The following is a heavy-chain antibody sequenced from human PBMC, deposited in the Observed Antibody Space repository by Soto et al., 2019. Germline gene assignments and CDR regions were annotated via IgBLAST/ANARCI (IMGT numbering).Heavy chain of an antibody. J-gene: IGHJ6*02. V-gene: IGHV3-30*18. CDR1: GFTFSSYG. CDR2: ISYDGSNK. CDR3: AKDKVGIAVAGTSRRRYYYGMDV. D-gene: IGHD6-19*01. Sequence: GGSLRLSCAASGFTFSSYGMHWVRQAPGKGLEWVAVISYDGSNKYYADSVKGRFTISRDNSKNTLYLQMNSLRAEDTAVYYCAKDKVGIAVAGTSRRRYYYGMDVWGQGTTVTVSS.